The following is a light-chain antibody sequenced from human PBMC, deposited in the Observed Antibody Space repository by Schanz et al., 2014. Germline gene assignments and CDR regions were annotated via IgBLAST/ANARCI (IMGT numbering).Light chain of an antibody. CDR2: NAS. CDR3: QQYGSSLRT. CDR1: QSVSSF. Sequence: EIVLTQSPATLSLSPGERVTLSCRASQSVSSFLAWYQQKPGQAPRLLISNASNRATGIPARFSGSGSGRDFTLTISSLEPEDFAVYYCQQYGSSLRTFGQGTKVEIK. J-gene: IGKJ1*01. V-gene: IGKV3-11*02.